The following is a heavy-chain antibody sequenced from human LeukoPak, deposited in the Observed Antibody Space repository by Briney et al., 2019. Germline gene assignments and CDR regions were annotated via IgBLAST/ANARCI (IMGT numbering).Heavy chain of an antibody. V-gene: IGHV3-7*01. J-gene: IGHJ4*02. Sequence: GGSLRLSCAASGFMFNNYWMSWVRQAPGKGLEWVANIKEDGSEKYYVDSVKGRFTISRDNAKKLLYLQMNSLRAEDTAVYYCATCPTDKYDDDHADYWGQGSLVTVSS. CDR3: ATCPTDKYDDDHADY. D-gene: IGHD3-3*01. CDR2: IKEDGSEK. CDR1: GFMFNNYW.